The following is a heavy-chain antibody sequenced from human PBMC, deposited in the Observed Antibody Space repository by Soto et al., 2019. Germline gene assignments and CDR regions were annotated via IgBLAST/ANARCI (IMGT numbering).Heavy chain of an antibody. J-gene: IGHJ4*02. CDR2: IYYSGST. CDR3: ARSRGSPRSFDY. D-gene: IGHD3-10*01. Sequence: PSETLSLTCTVSGGSISTYWGSWIRQPPRKGLEWVGYIYYSGSTNYNPSLKSRVTISVDTSKNQFSLKLTSVTAADTAVYYCARSRGSPRSFDYWGQGTLVTAPQ. V-gene: IGHV4-59*01. CDR1: GGSISTYW.